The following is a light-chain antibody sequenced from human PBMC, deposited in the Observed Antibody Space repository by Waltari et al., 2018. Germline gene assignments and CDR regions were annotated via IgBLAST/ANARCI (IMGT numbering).Light chain of an antibody. V-gene: IGKV3-20*01. CDR1: QSIRSNY. Sequence: EIVLTQSPGSVSLSPGERATLPCRASQSIRSNYLAWYQQKPGQAPRLLIYGASSRATGIADRFSGSGSGTDFTLTISRLEPEDSAVYYCQQYGTSSLTFGPGTKVEIK. CDR2: GAS. J-gene: IGKJ3*01. CDR3: QQYGTSSLT.